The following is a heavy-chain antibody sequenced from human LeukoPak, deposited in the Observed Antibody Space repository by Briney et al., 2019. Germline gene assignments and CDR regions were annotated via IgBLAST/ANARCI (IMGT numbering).Heavy chain of an antibody. V-gene: IGHV1-2*02. Sequence: GASVKVSCKASGYTFTGYYIHYVRQALGQGLEWMGWINPNTGDTKYAQKFQGRVTMTRDTSISTAYMELSRLTSDDTTVYYCARQSLRNFDYWGQGTLVTVSS. CDR3: ARQSLRNFDY. D-gene: IGHD5/OR15-5a*01. CDR1: GYTFTGYY. CDR2: INPNTGDT. J-gene: IGHJ4*02.